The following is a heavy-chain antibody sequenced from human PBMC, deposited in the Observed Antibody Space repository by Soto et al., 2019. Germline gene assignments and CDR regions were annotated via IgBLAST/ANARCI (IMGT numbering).Heavy chain of an antibody. V-gene: IGHV4-59*01. CDR1: GGSLSSYY. D-gene: IGHD3-10*01. J-gene: IGHJ4*02. CDR2: IYYSGST. Sequence: ASETLSLTCPVSGGSLSSYYWGWIRPPPGKGLEWIGYIYYSGSTNYNPSLKSRVTISVDTSKNQFSLKLSSVTAADTAVYYCARSGNYYGSGSYYIITPFDYWGQGTLVTVSS. CDR3: ARSGNYYGSGSYYIITPFDY.